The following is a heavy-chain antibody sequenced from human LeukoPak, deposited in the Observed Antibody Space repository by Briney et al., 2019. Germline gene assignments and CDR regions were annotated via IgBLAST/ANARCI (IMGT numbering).Heavy chain of an antibody. CDR1: GGTFSSYA. J-gene: IGHJ1*01. Sequence: GASVKVSCKASGGTFSSYAISWVRQAPGQGLEWMGRIIPILGIANYAQKFQGRVTITAVKSTSTAYMELSSLRSEDTAVYYCAQYYYDSSGYYFPAEYFQHWGQGTLVTVSS. CDR2: IIPILGIA. V-gene: IGHV1-69*04. CDR3: AQYYYDSSGYYFPAEYFQH. D-gene: IGHD3-22*01.